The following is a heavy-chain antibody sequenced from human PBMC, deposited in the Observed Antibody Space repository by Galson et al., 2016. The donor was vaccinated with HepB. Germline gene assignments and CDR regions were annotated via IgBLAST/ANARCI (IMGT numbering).Heavy chain of an antibody. J-gene: IGHJ6*04. CDR1: GGSISGYY. CDR3: ARSILGYYYSMDV. Sequence: ETLSLTCTVSGGSISGYYWSWIRQPPGKGLEWIGYVYYSGSTNYNPSLKSRVTISVDTSNNQFSLNLSSVTAADTAVYFCARSILGYYYSMDVWGKGTTVTFSS. D-gene: IGHD3-16*01. CDR2: VYYSGST. V-gene: IGHV4-59*01.